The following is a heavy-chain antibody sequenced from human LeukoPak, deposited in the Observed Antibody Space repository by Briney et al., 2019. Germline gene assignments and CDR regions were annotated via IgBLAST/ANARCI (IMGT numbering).Heavy chain of an antibody. J-gene: IGHJ3*02. V-gene: IGHV1-8*01. CDR3: ARAAPGSYDSSGYYYVDAFDI. D-gene: IGHD3-22*01. CDR1: GYTFTSYD. CDR2: MNPNSDNT. Sequence: ASVKVSCKASGYTFTSYDINWVRQATGQGLEWMGWMNPNSDNTGYAQKFQGRVTMTRNTSISTAYMELSSLRSEDTAVYYCARAAPGSYDSSGYYYVDAFDIWGQGTMVTVSS.